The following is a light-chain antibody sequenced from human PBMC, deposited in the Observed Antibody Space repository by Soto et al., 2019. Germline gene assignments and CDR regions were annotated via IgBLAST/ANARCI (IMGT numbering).Light chain of an antibody. CDR3: NSYTSSSTYV. CDR1: SSDVGGYNY. V-gene: IGLV2-14*03. Sequence: QSVLTQPASVSGSPGQWITISCTGTSSDVGGYNYVSWYQQHPGKAPKLMIYDVSDRPSGVSNRFSGSKSGNTASLTISGLQAEDEADYYCNSYTSSSTYVFGTGTKLTVL. CDR2: DVS. J-gene: IGLJ1*01.